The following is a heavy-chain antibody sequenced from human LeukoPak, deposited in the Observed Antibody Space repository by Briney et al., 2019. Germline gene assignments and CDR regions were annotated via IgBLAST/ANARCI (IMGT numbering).Heavy chain of an antibody. CDR2: IYSGGTT. CDR1: GDSITYYH. Sequence: SETLSLTCTVSGDSITYYHWTWIRQPPGKALEWIGDIYSGGTTRYNPSLRSRTTISVDTSKNPFSLMLGSVTAADTALYYCARHVAHTSKIDFWGLGTLVTVSS. D-gene: IGHD2-21*01. J-gene: IGHJ4*02. V-gene: IGHV4-59*08. CDR3: ARHVAHTSKIDF.